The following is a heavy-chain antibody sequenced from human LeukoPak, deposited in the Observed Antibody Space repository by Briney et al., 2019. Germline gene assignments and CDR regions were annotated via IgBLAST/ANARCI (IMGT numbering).Heavy chain of an antibody. CDR3: AKRGVATIPDY. V-gene: IGHV3-23*01. CDR2: ISDNGATT. D-gene: IGHD5-12*01. Sequence: GGSLRLSCAASGLTFSSYAMSWVRQAPGKGLEWVSTISDNGATTYYADSVKGRFTISRDNSKSTLYTQMNSLRAEDTAVYYCAKRGVATIPDYWGQGTLVTVSS. CDR1: GLTFSSYA. J-gene: IGHJ4*02.